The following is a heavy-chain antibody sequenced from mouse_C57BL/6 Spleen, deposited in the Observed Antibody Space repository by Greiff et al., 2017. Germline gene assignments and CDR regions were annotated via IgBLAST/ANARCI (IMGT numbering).Heavy chain of an antibody. V-gene: IGHV1-64*01. CDR3: ARSGDSSGGMDY. J-gene: IGHJ4*01. CDR1: GYTFTSYW. Sequence: QVQLQQPGAELVKPGASVKLSCKASGYTFTSYWMHWVKQRPGQGLEWIGMIHPNSGSTNYNEKFKSKATLTVDKSSITAYMQLSSLTSEDSAVYYCARSGDSSGGMDYWGQGTSVTVSS. CDR2: IHPNSGST. D-gene: IGHD3-3*01.